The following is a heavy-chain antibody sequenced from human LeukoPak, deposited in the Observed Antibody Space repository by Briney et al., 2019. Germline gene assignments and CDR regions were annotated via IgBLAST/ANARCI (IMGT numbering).Heavy chain of an antibody. J-gene: IGHJ4*02. Sequence: SETLSLTCTVSGGSISSYYWSWIRQPAGKGLEWIGRIYTSGSTNYNPSLKSRVTMSVDTSKNQFSLKLSSVTAADTAVYYCARGRDSSSWYHSHFDYWGQGTLVTVSS. CDR3: ARGRDSSSWYHSHFDY. V-gene: IGHV4-4*07. CDR1: GGSISSYY. CDR2: IYTSGST. D-gene: IGHD6-13*01.